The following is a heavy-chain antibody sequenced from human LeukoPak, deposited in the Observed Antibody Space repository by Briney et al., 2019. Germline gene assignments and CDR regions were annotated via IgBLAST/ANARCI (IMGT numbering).Heavy chain of an antibody. D-gene: IGHD6-6*01. V-gene: IGHV3-30-3*01. Sequence: PGRSLRLACAASGFTFSSYAMHWVRQAPGKGLEWVAVISYDGSNKYYADSVKGRFTISRDNSKNTLYLQMNSLRAEDTAVYYCARDQGWGARPQSFDYWGPGNLVTVSS. CDR3: ARDQGWGARPQSFDY. CDR2: ISYDGSNK. CDR1: GFTFSSYA. J-gene: IGHJ4*02.